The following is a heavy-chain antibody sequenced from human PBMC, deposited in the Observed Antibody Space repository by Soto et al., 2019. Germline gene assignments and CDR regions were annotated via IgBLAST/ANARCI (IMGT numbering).Heavy chain of an antibody. J-gene: IGHJ6*02. CDR1: GFTFEDYV. CDR3: ARSWSGSTSVRVDV. V-gene: IGHV3-9*01. Sequence: EVQLVESGGGLVQPGRSLRLSCVGSGFTFEDYVMHWVRQVPGKGLEWVSHISWDGYSIGYAGSVRGRFTISRDNAKNSLFLQMNSLRHEDTALYYCARSWSGSTSVRVDVWGQGTTVTVYS. D-gene: IGHD3-3*01. CDR2: ISWDGYSI.